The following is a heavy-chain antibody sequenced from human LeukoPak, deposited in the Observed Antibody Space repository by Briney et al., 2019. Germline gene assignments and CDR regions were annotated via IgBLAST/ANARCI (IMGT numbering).Heavy chain of an antibody. CDR2: IWYDGSNK. V-gene: IGHV3-33*01. CDR1: GFTFSSYG. Sequence: PGGSLTLSCAVSGFTFSSYGMHWVRQPPGKGLEWVAYIWYDGSNKYYPDSEKGRFNISRDNSKNTLYLQMNTLTAEDTAVYYCARDRYYGSGSYYTNYYYYYGMDVWGKGTTVTVSS. D-gene: IGHD3-10*01. J-gene: IGHJ6*04. CDR3: ARDRYYGSGSYYTNYYYYYGMDV.